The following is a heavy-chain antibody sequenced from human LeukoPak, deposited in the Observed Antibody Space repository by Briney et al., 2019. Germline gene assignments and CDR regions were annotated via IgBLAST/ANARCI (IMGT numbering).Heavy chain of an antibody. CDR3: ARDGSYSQGLDP. CDR1: GFTFSSYS. J-gene: IGHJ5*02. Sequence: GGSLRLSCAASGFTFSSYSMNWVRQAPGKGLEWVSSISSSSSYIYYADSVKGRFTISRDNANQSLFLEMNSLRVEDTAIYFCARDGSYSQGLDPWGQGTLVTVSS. D-gene: IGHD2-21*01. V-gene: IGHV3-21*01. CDR2: ISSSSSYI.